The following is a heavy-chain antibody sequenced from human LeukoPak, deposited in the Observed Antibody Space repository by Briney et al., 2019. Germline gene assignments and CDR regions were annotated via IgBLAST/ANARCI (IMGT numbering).Heavy chain of an antibody. Sequence: ASVKVSCKASGYTFTGYYMHWVRQAPGQGLEWMGWINPNSGNTGYAQKFQGRVTITRNTSISTAYMELSSLRSEDTAVYYCARVRSGYSSPYYFDYWGQGTLVTVSS. CDR2: INPNSGNT. CDR3: ARVRSGYSSPYYFDY. CDR1: GYTFTGYY. V-gene: IGHV1-8*03. D-gene: IGHD6-13*01. J-gene: IGHJ4*02.